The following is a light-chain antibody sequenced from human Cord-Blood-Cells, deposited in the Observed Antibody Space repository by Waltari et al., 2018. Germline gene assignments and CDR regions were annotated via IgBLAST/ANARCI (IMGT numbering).Light chain of an antibody. CDR1: QSISSY. J-gene: IGKJ1*01. CDR3: QQSYSTPWT. V-gene: IGKV1-39*01. Sequence: DIQMTQSPSSLSASVGDRVTITCRASQSISSYLKWYQKKPGKPPTLLVYAASSLKSGVPSRFSGSGSGTDLTITISSLQPEDFVTYYCQQSYSTPWTFGQGTKVEIK. CDR2: AAS.